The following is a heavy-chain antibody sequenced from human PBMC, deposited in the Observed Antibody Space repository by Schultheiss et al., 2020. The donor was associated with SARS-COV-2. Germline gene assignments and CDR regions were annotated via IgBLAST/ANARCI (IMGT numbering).Heavy chain of an antibody. CDR1: GGSISSYY. Sequence: SETLSLTCTVSGGSISSYYWSWIRQPPGKGLEWIGYIYYSGSTNYNPSLKSRVTISVDTSKNQFSLKLSSVTAADTAVYYCASRTPQHYYYYYMDVWGKGTTVTVSS. V-gene: IGHV4-59*08. CDR3: ASRTPQHYYYYYMDV. J-gene: IGHJ6*03. CDR2: IYYSGST.